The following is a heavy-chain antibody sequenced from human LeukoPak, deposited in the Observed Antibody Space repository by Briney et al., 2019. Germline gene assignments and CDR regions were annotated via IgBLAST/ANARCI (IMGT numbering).Heavy chain of an antibody. Sequence: GGSLRLSCAASGFTFSSYAMSWVRQAPGKGLEWVSAISGSGGSTYYADSVKGRFTISRGNSKSTLYLQMNSLRAEDTAVYYCAKVDFWSGYSNYYYGMDVWGQGTTVTVSS. V-gene: IGHV3-23*01. D-gene: IGHD3-3*01. J-gene: IGHJ6*02. CDR2: ISGSGGST. CDR1: GFTFSSYA. CDR3: AKVDFWSGYSNYYYGMDV.